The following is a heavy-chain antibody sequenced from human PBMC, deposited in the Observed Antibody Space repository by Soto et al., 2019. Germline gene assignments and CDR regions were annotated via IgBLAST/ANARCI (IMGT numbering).Heavy chain of an antibody. Sequence: PGGSLRLSCAASGFTFSSYAMHWVRQAPGKGLEWVAVISYDGSNKYYADSVKGRFTISRDNSKSTLYLQMNSLRAEDTAVYYCAGDFWSGFRYDYWGQGTLVTVSS. J-gene: IGHJ4*02. CDR2: ISYDGSNK. CDR3: AGDFWSGFRYDY. CDR1: GFTFSSYA. V-gene: IGHV3-30-3*01. D-gene: IGHD3-3*01.